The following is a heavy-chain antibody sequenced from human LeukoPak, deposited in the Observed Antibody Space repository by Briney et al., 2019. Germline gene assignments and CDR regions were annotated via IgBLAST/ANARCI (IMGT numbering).Heavy chain of an antibody. CDR2: ISSSSTI. Sequence: GGSLRLSCAASGFTFSSYWMHWVRQAPGKGLEWVSYISSSSTIYYADSVKGRFTISRDNAKNSLYLQMNSLRAEDTAVYYCARDKGVLNDALDCWGQGTLVTVSS. V-gene: IGHV3-48*01. CDR3: ARDKGVLNDALDC. D-gene: IGHD2-8*01. CDR1: GFTFSSYW. J-gene: IGHJ4*02.